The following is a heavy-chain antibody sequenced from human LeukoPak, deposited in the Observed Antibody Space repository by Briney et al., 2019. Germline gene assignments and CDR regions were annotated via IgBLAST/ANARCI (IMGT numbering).Heavy chain of an antibody. CDR1: GGSISSYY. V-gene: IGHV4-59*01. CDR3: ARPGPREDY. J-gene: IGHJ4*03. Sequence: TSETLSLTCTVSGGSISSYYWSWIRQPPGKGLEWMGYIYYRASTTYTPSLKSRVTISVDTSKTHFSLKLSSVTAADTAVYYCARPGPREDYWGHGTLVTVSS. CDR2: IYYRAST.